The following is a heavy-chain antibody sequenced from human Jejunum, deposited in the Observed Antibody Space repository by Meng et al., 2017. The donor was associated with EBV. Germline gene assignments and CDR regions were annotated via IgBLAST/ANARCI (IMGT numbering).Heavy chain of an antibody. J-gene: IGHJ4*02. Sequence: QLQLQESAPGLVKPSGTLSLTCTVSGGSVNSGNVYWSWIRQPPGKGLEWIGYIYYSGSTNYIPSLKSRVTISLDTSKNQFSLKLSSVTAADTAVYYCAGLRYSGYDRAFDYWGQGALVTVSS. D-gene: IGHD5-12*01. V-gene: IGHV4-61*01. CDR1: GGSVNSGNVY. CDR3: AGLRYSGYDRAFDY. CDR2: IYYSGST.